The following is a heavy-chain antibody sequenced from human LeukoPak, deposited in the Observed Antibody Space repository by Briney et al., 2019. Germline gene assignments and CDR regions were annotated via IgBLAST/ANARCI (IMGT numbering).Heavy chain of an antibody. CDR3: ARDAIDSSGFAFDY. Sequence: GGSLRLSCAASGFTFSDYYMTWIRQAPGKGLEWISYISTSAGTIYYADSVKGRFTISRDNAKNSLYLQMNSLRAEDTAVYYCARDAIDSSGFAFDYWGQGTLVTVSS. V-gene: IGHV3-11*01. J-gene: IGHJ4*02. CDR2: ISTSAGTI. CDR1: GFTFSDYY. D-gene: IGHD3-22*01.